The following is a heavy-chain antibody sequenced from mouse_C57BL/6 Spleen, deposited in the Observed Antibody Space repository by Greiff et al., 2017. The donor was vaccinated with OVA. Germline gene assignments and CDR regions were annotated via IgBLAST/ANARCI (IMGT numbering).Heavy chain of an antibody. V-gene: IGHV5-17*01. CDR1: GFTFRDYG. CDR2: ISSGSSTI. Sequence: EVMLVESGGGLVKPGGSLKLSCAASGFTFRDYGMHWVRQAPEQGLEWVAYISSGSSTIYYADTVKGRFTISRDKAKNNLILQMDSLGAEDTAMYDYARGGYFDYWGQGTTLTVSS. J-gene: IGHJ2*01. CDR3: ARGGYFDY.